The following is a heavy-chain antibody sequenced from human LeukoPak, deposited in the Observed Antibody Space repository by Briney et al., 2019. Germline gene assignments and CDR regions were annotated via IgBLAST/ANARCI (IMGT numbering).Heavy chain of an antibody. Sequence: GRSLRLSCAASGFTFSSYAMHWVRQAPGKGLEWVAVVPFDGSSKYYADSVKGRFTISRDNSKNAVYLQMDSLRGDDTAVYYCARDGASRGAPDEYWGQGTLVIVSS. D-gene: IGHD2-15*01. CDR2: VPFDGSSK. J-gene: IGHJ4*02. CDR3: ARDGASRGAPDEY. V-gene: IGHV3-30*04. CDR1: GFTFSSYA.